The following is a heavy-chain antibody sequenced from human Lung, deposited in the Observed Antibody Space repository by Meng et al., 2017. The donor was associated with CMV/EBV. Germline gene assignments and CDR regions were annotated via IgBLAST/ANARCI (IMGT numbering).Heavy chain of an antibody. CDR2: IRNDERDK. CDR3: AKDHPVLHY. Sequence: QGRRGVFGGAVDRPLRCLGLSGAASGSKFSRYGMHWAHQVAGNGKEWVGFIRNDERDKDYRVTVKGRFTNSRDTSKNTVNLQMNSLRTDDTAVYYCAKDHPVLHYWGQGTLVTVSS. D-gene: IGHD5/OR15-5a*01. CDR1: GSKFSRYG. J-gene: IGHJ4*02. V-gene: IGHV3-30*02.